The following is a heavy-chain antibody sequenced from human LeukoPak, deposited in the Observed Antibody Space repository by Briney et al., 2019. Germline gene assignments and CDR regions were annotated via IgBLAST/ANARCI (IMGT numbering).Heavy chain of an antibody. V-gene: IGHV1-8*01. Sequence: ASVKVSCKASGYTFTIYDINWVRQGTGQGHGWVGWMNTNSGKTDYAQKFQGRVTMTRKTSISTAYMELSSLRSEDTAVYYCARLVLEVPTIFGEVIRVNYYYTDVWGKGTTVTLSS. CDR3: ARLVLEVPTIFGEVIRVNYYYTDV. CDR1: GYTFTIYD. CDR2: MNTNSGKT. D-gene: IGHD3-3*01. J-gene: IGHJ6*03.